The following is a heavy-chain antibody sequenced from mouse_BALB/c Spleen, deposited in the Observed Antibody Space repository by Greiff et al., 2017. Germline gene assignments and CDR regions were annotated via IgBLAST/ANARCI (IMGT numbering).Heavy chain of an antibody. CDR1: GFTFSDYY. CDR3: ARGRDYRYDDAMDD. J-gene: IGHJ4*01. CDR2: ISDGGSYT. D-gene: IGHD2-14*01. Sequence: EVQLVESGGGLVKPGGSLKLSCAASGFTFSDYYMYWVRQTPEKRLEWVATISDGGSYTYYPDSVKGRFTITRDNAKNNLYLQMSSLKSEDTAMYYCARGRDYRYDDAMDDWGQGTSVTVSS. V-gene: IGHV5-4*02.